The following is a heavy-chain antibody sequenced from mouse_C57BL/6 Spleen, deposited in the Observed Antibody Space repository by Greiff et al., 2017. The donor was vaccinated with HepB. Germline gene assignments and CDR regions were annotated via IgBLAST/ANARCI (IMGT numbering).Heavy chain of an antibody. CDR2: ISSGGSYT. V-gene: IGHV5-6*02. Sequence: DVKLVESGGDLVKPGGSLKLSCAASGFTFSSYGMSWVRQTPDKRLEWVATISSGGSYTYYPDSVKGRFTISRDNAKNTLYLQMSSLKSEDTAMYYCARRPIYYDYENYFDYWGQGTTLTVSS. CDR1: GFTFSSYG. CDR3: ARRPIYYDYENYFDY. D-gene: IGHD2-4*01. J-gene: IGHJ2*01.